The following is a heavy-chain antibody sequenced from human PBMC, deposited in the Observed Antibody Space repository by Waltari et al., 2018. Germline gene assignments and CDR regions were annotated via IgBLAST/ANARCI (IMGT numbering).Heavy chain of an antibody. CDR1: GFTFSSYS. V-gene: IGHV3-48*04. CDR3: ARCESSGTGNYYYYYMDV. J-gene: IGHJ6*03. D-gene: IGHD6-19*01. Sequence: EVQLVESGGGLVQPGGSLRLSCAASGFTFSSYSMNWVRQAPGKGLEWVSYISSSSSTIYYADAVKVRFTISRDNAKNSLYLQMNSLRAEDTAVYYCARCESSGTGNYYYYYMDVWGKGTTVTVSS. CDR2: ISSSSSTI.